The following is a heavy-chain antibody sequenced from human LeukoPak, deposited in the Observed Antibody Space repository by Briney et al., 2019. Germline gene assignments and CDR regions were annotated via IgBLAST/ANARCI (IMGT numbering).Heavy chain of an antibody. D-gene: IGHD6-6*01. Sequence: KPSETLSLTCTVSGGSISSSSYYWGWIRQPPGKGLEWIGSIYYSGSTYYNPSLKSRVTISVDTSKNQFSLKLSSVTAADTAVYYCATDGLLSSFDYWGQGTLVTVSS. V-gene: IGHV4-39*02. CDR1: GGSISSSSYY. J-gene: IGHJ4*02. CDR3: ATDGLLSSFDY. CDR2: IYYSGST.